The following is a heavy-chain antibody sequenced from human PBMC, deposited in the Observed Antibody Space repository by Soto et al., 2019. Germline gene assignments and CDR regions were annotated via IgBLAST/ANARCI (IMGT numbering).Heavy chain of an antibody. V-gene: IGHV5-51*01. D-gene: IGHD4-17*01. CDR1: GYSFTNYW. J-gene: IGHJ4*02. CDR2: IYPGDSDT. Sequence: PGESLKISCQGSGYSFTNYWIGWVRQMPGKGLAWMGIIYPGDSDTTYSPSFQGQVTISADKSINTAYLQWSSLKASDTAMYYCASYSDYSYYFDYWGQGTLVTVSS. CDR3: ASYSDYSYYFDY.